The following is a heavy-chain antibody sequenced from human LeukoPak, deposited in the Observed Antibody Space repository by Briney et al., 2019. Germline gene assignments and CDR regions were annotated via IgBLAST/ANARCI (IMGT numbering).Heavy chain of an antibody. J-gene: IGHJ4*02. CDR2: IYSDNT. CDR1: GFTVSTNS. CDR3: ARRAGAYSHPYDY. V-gene: IGHV3-53*01. Sequence: QPAGSLRLSCTVSGFTVSTNSMSWVRQAPGKGLEWVSFIYSDNTHYSDSVKGRFTISRDNSKNTLYLQMNSLRAEDTAVYYCARRAGAYSHPYDYWGQGTLVAVSS. D-gene: IGHD4-23*01.